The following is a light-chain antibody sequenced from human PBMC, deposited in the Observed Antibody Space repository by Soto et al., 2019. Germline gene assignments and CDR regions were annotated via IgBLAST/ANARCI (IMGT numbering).Light chain of an antibody. Sequence: QAVVTQPPSVSGAPGQRVTISCTGSSSNIGAGYDVHWYQQLPGTAPKLLIYGNSNRPSGVPDRFSGSKSDTSASLAITGLQAEEEADYYCQSYDSILSGSVVFGGGTKLTVL. J-gene: IGLJ2*01. V-gene: IGLV1-40*01. CDR1: SSNIGAGYD. CDR3: QSYDSILSGSVV. CDR2: GNS.